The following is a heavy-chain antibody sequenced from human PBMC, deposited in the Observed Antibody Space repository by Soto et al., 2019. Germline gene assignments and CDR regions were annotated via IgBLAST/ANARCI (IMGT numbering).Heavy chain of an antibody. CDR1: GFALSTRGVG. V-gene: IGHV2-5*02. J-gene: IGHJ4*02. Sequence: QITLKESGPTLVKPTQTLTLTCSFSGFALSTRGVGVGWIRQPPGKALEWLALIFWDDDKWYSPSLRSRLTITEDTSKTPVVLPMPNMAPVDTATHSCAHRSPRSAYYFAPWGQGTLVPFSS. CDR2: IFWDDDK. CDR3: AHRSPRSAYYFAP.